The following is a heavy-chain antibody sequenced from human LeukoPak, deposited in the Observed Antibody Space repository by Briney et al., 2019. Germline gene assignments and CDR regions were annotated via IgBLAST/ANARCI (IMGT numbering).Heavy chain of an antibody. V-gene: IGHV1-18*01. CDR2: ISSHNGKT. D-gene: IGHD1-1*01. CDR1: GYTFINYG. J-gene: IGHJ4*02. CDR3: ARQYCITTDCSMIQTYFDY. Sequence: GASVKVSCKTSGYTFINYGINWVRQAPGQGLEWMGWISSHNGKTNYAQNLQDRITVTTDTSTTTAYLELRSLKSDDTAVYFCARQYCITTDCSMIQTYFDYWGQGTLVTVSS.